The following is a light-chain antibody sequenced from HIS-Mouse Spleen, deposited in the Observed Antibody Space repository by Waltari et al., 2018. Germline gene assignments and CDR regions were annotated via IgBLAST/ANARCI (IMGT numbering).Light chain of an antibody. V-gene: IGLV3-21*03. Sequence: SYVLTQPPSVSVAPGKTARITCGGNNIGSKSVHWYQQKPGQAPVLGVYDDRGRPSGIPGGFSGSNSGNTATLTISRVEAGDEADYYCQVWDSSSDHVVFGGGTKLTVL. CDR3: QVWDSSSDHVV. CDR1: NIGSKS. J-gene: IGLJ2*01. CDR2: DDR.